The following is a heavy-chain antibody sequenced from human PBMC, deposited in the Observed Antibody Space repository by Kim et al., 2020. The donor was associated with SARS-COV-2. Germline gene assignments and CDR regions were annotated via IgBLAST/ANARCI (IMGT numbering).Heavy chain of an antibody. J-gene: IGHJ4*02. CDR3: AKGDGDGYNRPFDY. CDR2: ISGSGGST. CDR1: GFTFSSYA. Sequence: GGSLRLSCAASGFTFSSYAMSWVRQAPGMGLEWVSHISGSGGSTYYADSVKGRFTISRDNSKNTLYLQMNSLRAEDTAVYSCAKGDGDGYNRPFDYWGQGTLVTVSS. D-gene: IGHD5-12*01. V-gene: IGHV3-23*01.